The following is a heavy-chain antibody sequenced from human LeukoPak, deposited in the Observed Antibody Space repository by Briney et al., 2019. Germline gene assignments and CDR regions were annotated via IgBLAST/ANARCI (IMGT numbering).Heavy chain of an antibody. D-gene: IGHD6-13*01. V-gene: IGHV4-59*12. CDR1: VGSISSYY. J-gene: IGHJ3*02. CDR3: ARDVAAAGTYRAFDI. Sequence: PSETLSLTCTVSVGSISSYYWGWIRQPPGKGLEWIGYIYHSGSTYYNPSLKSRVTISVDRSKNQFSLKLSSVTAADTAVYYCARDVAAAGTYRAFDIWGQGTMVTVSS. CDR2: IYHSGST.